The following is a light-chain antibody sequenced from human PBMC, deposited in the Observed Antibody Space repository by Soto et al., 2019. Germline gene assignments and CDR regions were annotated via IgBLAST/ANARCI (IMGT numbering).Light chain of an antibody. CDR3: MQALQAPRT. V-gene: IGKV2-28*01. J-gene: IGKJ1*01. Sequence: DIVMTQSPLSLPVTPGEPASISCRSSQSLLHSNGYNYLDWYLQKPGQSPQLLIYLGSNRAPGVPDRFSGSISGTDFTLKISRVEAEDVGVYYCMQALQAPRTFGQGTKVEIK. CDR1: QSLLHSNGYNY. CDR2: LGS.